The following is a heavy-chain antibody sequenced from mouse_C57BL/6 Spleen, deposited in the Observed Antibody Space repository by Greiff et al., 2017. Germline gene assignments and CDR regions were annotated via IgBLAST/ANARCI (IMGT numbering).Heavy chain of an antibody. V-gene: IGHV1-82*01. J-gene: IGHJ2*01. CDR1: GYAFSSSW. CDR3: ARSYYDYDGYYVDA. D-gene: IGHD2-4*01. Sequence: VQLQQSGPELVKPGASVKISCKASGYAFSSSWMNWVKQRPGMGLEWIGRIYPGDGDTNYNGKLKGKATLTADKSSSTAYMQRSSLTSEDSAVYFCARSYYDYDGYYVDAGGQGTTRTVSA. CDR2: IYPGDGDT.